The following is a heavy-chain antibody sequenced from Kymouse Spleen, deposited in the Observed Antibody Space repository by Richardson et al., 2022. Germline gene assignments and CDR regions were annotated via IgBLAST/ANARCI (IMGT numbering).Heavy chain of an antibody. CDR1: GFTFSSYA. Sequence: EVQLVESGGGLVQPGGSLRLSCAASGFTFSSYAMSWVRQAPGKGLEWVSAISGSGGSTYYADSVKGRFTISRDNSKNTLYLQMNSLRAEDTAVYYCAKASDYDILTGYPSWFDPWGQGTLVTVSS. D-gene: IGHD3-9*01. CDR3: AKASDYDILTGYPSWFDP. CDR2: ISGSGGST. J-gene: IGHJ5*02. V-gene: IGHV3-23*04.